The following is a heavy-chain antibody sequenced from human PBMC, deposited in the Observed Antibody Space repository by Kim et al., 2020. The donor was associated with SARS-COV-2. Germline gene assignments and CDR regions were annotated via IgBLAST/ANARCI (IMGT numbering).Heavy chain of an antibody. Sequence: GESLKISCKGSGYSFTSYWIGWVRQMPGKGLEWMGIIYPGDSDTRYSPSFQGQVTISADKSISTAYLQWSSLKASDTAMYYCATPGGYSYNYYYYYGMDVWGQGTTVTVSS. CDR1: GYSFTSYW. J-gene: IGHJ6*02. D-gene: IGHD5-18*01. V-gene: IGHV5-51*01. CDR2: IYPGDSDT. CDR3: ATPGGYSYNYYYYYGMDV.